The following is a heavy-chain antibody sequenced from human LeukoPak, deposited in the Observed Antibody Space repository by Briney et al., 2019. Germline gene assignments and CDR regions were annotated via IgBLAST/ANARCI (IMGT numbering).Heavy chain of an antibody. CDR2: IYYSGST. D-gene: IGHD1-26*01. V-gene: IGHV4-39*07. CDR1: GGSISSSSYY. CDR3: ARDKGVGATCFDY. J-gene: IGHJ4*02. Sequence: SETLSLTCTVSGGSISSSSYYWGWIRPPPGKGLEWIGSIYYSGSTYYNPSLKRRVTISVDTSKNQFSLKLSSVTAADTAVYYCARDKGVGATCFDYWGQGTLVTVSS.